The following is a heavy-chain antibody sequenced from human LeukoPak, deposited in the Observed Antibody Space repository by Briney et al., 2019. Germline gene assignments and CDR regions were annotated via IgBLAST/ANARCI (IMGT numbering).Heavy chain of an antibody. D-gene: IGHD2/OR15-2a*01. CDR1: GYTFITYY. CDR2: IIPIFGTA. CDR3: ARDLSGYFDY. Sequence: SVKVSFKASGYTFITYYLHWVRQAPGQGLEWMGGIIPIFGTANYAQKFQGRVTITADESTSTAYMELSSLRSEDTAVYYCARDLSGYFDYWGQGTLVTVSS. V-gene: IGHV1-69*13. J-gene: IGHJ4*02.